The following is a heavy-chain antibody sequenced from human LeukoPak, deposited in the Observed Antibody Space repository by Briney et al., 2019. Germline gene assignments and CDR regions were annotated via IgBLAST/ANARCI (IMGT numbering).Heavy chain of an antibody. CDR2: IYSGGST. J-gene: IGHJ4*02. CDR1: GFTVSSNY. V-gene: IGHV3-53*01. CDR3: ARVSSSSWYGPFDY. Sequence: GGSLRLSCAASGFTVSSNYMSWVRQAPGKGLEWVSVIYSGGSTYYADSVKGRFTISRDNSKNTLYLQMNSLRAEDTAVYYCARVSSSSWYGPFDYWGQGTLVTVSS. D-gene: IGHD6-13*01.